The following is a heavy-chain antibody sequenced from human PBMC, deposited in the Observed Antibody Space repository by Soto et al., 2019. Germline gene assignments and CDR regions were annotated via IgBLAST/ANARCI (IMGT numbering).Heavy chain of an antibody. D-gene: IGHD3-16*01. J-gene: IGHJ6*03. CDR1: GFTFSSYG. CDR2: ISYDGSNK. Sequence: GGSLRLSCAASGFTFSSYGMHWVRQAPGKGLEWVAVISYDGSNKYYADSVKGRFTISRNNSKNTLYLQMNSLRAEETAVYYCAKDRGGTYYYYMDVWGKGTTVTVSS. V-gene: IGHV3-30*18. CDR3: AKDRGGTYYYYMDV.